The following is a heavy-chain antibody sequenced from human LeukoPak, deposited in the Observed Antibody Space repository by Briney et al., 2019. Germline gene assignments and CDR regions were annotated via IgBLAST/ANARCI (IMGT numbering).Heavy chain of an antibody. D-gene: IGHD6-19*01. Sequence: ASVKVSCKASGYTFTSYDINWVRQATGQGLEWMGWMNPNSGNTGYAQKFQGRVTITRNTSISTAYMELSSLRSEDTAVYYCARRYSSGWPAPDDAFDIWGQGTMVTVSS. CDR3: ARRYSSGWPAPDDAFDI. CDR2: MNPNSGNT. J-gene: IGHJ3*02. V-gene: IGHV1-8*03. CDR1: GYTFTSYD.